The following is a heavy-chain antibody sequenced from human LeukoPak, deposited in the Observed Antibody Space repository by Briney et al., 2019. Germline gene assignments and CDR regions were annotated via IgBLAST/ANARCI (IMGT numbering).Heavy chain of an antibody. CDR2: ISSSGSTI. CDR3: ARSRSIFGGVSPLTY. J-gene: IGHJ4*02. Sequence: PGRSLRLSCAASGFTFSSYGMHWVRQAPGKGLEWVSYISSSGSTIYYADSVKGRFTISRDNAKNSLYLQMNSLRAEDTAVYYCARSRSIFGGVSPLTYWGQGTLVSDSS. CDR1: GFTFSSYG. D-gene: IGHD3-3*01. V-gene: IGHV3-48*04.